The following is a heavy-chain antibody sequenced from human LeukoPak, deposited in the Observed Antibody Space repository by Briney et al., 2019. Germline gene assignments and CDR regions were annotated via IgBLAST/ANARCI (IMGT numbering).Heavy chain of an antibody. J-gene: IGHJ5*02. CDR1: GFSFSNFW. V-gene: IGHV3-7*04. Sequence: PGGSLRLSCAVSGFSFSNFWMSWVRQAPGRGLEWVANIHPEGNEKYHVESVKGRFTVSRDNTKNLLFLQRNGLRVEETAVYHCARGDDSSGYHWGQGTLVTVSS. CDR3: ARGDDSSGYH. D-gene: IGHD1-1*01. CDR2: IHPEGNEK.